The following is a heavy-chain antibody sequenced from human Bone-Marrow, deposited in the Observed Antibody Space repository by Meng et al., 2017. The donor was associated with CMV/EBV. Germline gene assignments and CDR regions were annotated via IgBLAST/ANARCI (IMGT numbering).Heavy chain of an antibody. CDR3: ARARPKRYCSSTSCPSAQSYYYGMDV. D-gene: IGHD2-2*01. V-gene: IGHV4-4*07. CDR2: IYTSGST. CDR1: GGSISSYY. Sequence: SETLSLTCTVSGGSISSYYWSWIRQPAGKGLEWIGRIYTSGSTNYNPSLKSRVTISVDTSKNQFSLKLSSVTAADTAVYYCARARPKRYCSSTSCPSAQSYYYGMDVWGQGTTVTVSS. J-gene: IGHJ6*02.